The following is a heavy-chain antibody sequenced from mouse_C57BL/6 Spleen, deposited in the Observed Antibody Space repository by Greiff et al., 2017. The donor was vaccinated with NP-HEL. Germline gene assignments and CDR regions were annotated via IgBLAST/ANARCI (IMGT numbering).Heavy chain of an antibody. D-gene: IGHD2-1*01. CDR1: GYTFTSYW. J-gene: IGHJ3*01. Sequence: QVQLQQPGTELVKPGASVKLSCKASGYTFTSYWMHWVKQRPGQGLEWIGNINPSNGGTNYNEKFKSKATLTVDKSASTAYMQLSSLTSEDSAVDYCARTSSYGNYKDSFAYWGQGTLVTVSA. CDR2: INPSNGGT. CDR3: ARTSSYGNYKDSFAY. V-gene: IGHV1-53*01.